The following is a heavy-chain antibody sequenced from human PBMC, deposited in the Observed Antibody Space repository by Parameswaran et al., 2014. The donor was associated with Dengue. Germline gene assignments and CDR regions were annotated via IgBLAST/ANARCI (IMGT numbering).Heavy chain of an antibody. CDR2: IIPIFGTA. CDR3: ARDYDSSGPHNWFDP. V-gene: IGHV1-69*06. D-gene: IGHD3-22*01. J-gene: IGHJ5*02. Sequence: WVRQAPGQGLEWMGGIIPIFGTANYAQKFQGRVTITADKSTSTAYMELSSLRSEDTAVYYCARDYDSSGPHNWFDPWGQGTLVTVSS.